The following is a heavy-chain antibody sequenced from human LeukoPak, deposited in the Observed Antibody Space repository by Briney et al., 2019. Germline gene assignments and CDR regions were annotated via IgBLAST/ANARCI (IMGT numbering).Heavy chain of an antibody. J-gene: IGHJ4*02. CDR1: GYTFTSYY. Sequence: ASVKVSCKASGYTFTSYYMHWVRQAPGQGLEWMGIINPSGGSTSYAQKFQGRVTMTRDTSTSTVYMELSSLRPEDTAVYYCTNGEGYCSGGSCQNPFDYWGQGTLVTVSS. CDR2: INPSGGST. V-gene: IGHV1-46*01. D-gene: IGHD2-15*01. CDR3: TNGEGYCSGGSCQNPFDY.